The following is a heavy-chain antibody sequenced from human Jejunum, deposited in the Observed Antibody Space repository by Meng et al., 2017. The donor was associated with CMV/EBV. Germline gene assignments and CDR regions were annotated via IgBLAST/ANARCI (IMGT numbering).Heavy chain of an antibody. V-gene: IGHV3-7*01. CDR3: VIVRNYNYDSSGHFLDY. Sequence: FNIDWMTWVRQAPGKGLEWVADIKNDGSEQNYVDSVKGRFTISRDNVRNSLYLQMNSLRVEDTAVYYCVIVRNYNYDSSGHFLDYWGQGTLVTVSS. CDR1: FNIDW. CDR2: IKNDGSEQ. D-gene: IGHD3-22*01. J-gene: IGHJ4*02.